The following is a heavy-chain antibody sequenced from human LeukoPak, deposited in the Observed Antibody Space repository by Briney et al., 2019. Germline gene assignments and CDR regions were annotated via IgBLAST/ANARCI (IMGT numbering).Heavy chain of an antibody. CDR2: VGTYTGKT. Sequence: ASVKVSCKASGCTFTKYGITWVRQAPGQGLEWMGWVGTYTGKTNYAQNLQGRVTMTTDTSTRTAYMELGSLRSDDTAVYYCASCHCTNGVYYGECEYFQHWGQGTLVTVSS. CDR3: ASCHCTNGVYYGECEYFQH. J-gene: IGHJ1*01. V-gene: IGHV1-18*01. D-gene: IGHD2-8*01. CDR1: GCTFTKYG.